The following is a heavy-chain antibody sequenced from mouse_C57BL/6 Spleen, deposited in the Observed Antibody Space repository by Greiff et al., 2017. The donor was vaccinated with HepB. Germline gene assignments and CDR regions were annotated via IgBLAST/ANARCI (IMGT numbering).Heavy chain of an antibody. CDR3: TRRSGSSYTDY. V-gene: IGHV1-15*01. Sequence: VKLQESGAELVRPGASVTLSCKASGYTFTDYEMHWVKQTPVHGLEWIGAIDPETGGTAYNQKFKGKAILTADKSSSTAYMELRSLTSEDSAVYYCTRRSGSSYTDYWGQGTTLTVSS. CDR1: GYTFTDYE. CDR2: IDPETGGT. J-gene: IGHJ2*01. D-gene: IGHD1-1*01.